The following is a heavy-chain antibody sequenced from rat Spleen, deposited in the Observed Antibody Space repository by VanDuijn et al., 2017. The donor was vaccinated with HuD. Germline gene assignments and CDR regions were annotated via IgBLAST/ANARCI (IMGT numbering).Heavy chain of an antibody. V-gene: IGHV5-58*01. CDR2: INIDGGST. CDR3: ARSVFDY. CDR1: GFTFSSYW. Sequence: EVQLVETGGGLVQPGRSLKLSCVASGFTFSSYWMYWIRQAPGKGLEWVSSINIDGGSTYYLDSVKGRFTISRDNAEDTLYLQMNSLRSEDTATYYCARSVFDYWGQGVMVTVSS. J-gene: IGHJ2*01.